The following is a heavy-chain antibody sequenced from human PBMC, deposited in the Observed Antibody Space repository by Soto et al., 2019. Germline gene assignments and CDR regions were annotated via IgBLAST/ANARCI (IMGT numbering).Heavy chain of an antibody. V-gene: IGHV3-74*01. Sequence: EVQLVESGGGLVQPGGSLRLSCAASGFTFSSYWMHWVRQAPGKGLVWVSRVSTDGRTTNYADPVKGRFTISRDNAKNTVYLQMNSLRAEDMGVYYCARDGSTSPNGMDVWGHGTTVTVSS. CDR3: ARDGSTSPNGMDV. CDR1: GFTFSSYW. CDR2: VSTDGRTT. D-gene: IGHD2-2*01. J-gene: IGHJ6*02.